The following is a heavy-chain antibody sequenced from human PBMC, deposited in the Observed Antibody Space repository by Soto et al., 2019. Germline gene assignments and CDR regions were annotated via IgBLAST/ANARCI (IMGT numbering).Heavy chain of an antibody. CDR2: INPNSGGT. Sequence: ASVKVSCKASGYTFTGYYMHWVRQAPGQGLEWMGWINPNSGGTNYAQKFQGWVTMTRDTSISTAYMELSRLRSDDTAVYYCARGYSSRQHNYDYWGQGTLVTVSS. V-gene: IGHV1-2*04. D-gene: IGHD6-13*01. CDR1: GYTFTGYY. J-gene: IGHJ4*02. CDR3: ARGYSSRQHNYDY.